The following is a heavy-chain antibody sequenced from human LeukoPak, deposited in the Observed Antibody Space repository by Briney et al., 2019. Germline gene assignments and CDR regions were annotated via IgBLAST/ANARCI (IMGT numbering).Heavy chain of an antibody. D-gene: IGHD2-2*02. CDR1: GGSFSGYY. CDR2: INHSGST. V-gene: IGHV4-34*01. J-gene: IGHJ4*02. Sequence: SGTLSLTCAVYGGSFSGYYWSWIRQPPGKGLEWIGEINHSGSTNYNPSLKSRVTISVDTSKNQFSLKLSSVTAADTAVYYCARGYCSSTSCYKDGEDYWGQGTLVTVSS. CDR3: ARGYCSSTSCYKDGEDY.